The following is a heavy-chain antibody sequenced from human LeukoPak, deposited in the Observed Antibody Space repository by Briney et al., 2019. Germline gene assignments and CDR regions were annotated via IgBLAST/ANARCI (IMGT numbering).Heavy chain of an antibody. Sequence: ASVKVSCKASGYTFTDYYMHWVRQAPGQGLEWMGWINPNSGGTNYGQKFQGRVTMTRDTSISTAYMELSSLRSEDTAVYYCATGVWWDLDSVAHPDYWGQGTLVTVSS. CDR2: INPNSGGT. CDR1: GYTFTDYY. V-gene: IGHV1-2*02. J-gene: IGHJ4*02. D-gene: IGHD1-26*01. CDR3: ATGVWWDLDSVAHPDY.